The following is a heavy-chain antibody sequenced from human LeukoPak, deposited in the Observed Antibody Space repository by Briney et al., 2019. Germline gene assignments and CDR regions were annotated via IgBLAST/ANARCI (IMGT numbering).Heavy chain of an antibody. CDR1: GFTFSSYW. CDR2: INTFGTTA. CDR3: VRDNAYKFDY. V-gene: IGHV3-74*01. Sequence: GGSLRLSCAVSGFTFSSYWMNWVRQVPGKGLVWVSHINTFGTTATYADSVKGRFTISRDNANNTLYPQMNSLRVEDTAVYYCVRDNAYKFDYWGQGTLVTVSS. J-gene: IGHJ4*02. D-gene: IGHD5-24*01.